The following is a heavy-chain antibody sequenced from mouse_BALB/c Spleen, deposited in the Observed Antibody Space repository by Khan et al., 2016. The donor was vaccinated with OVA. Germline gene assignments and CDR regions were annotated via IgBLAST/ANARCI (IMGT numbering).Heavy chain of an antibody. CDR1: GYIFTSYW. J-gene: IGHJ2*01. Sequence: QVQLKESGAELVRPGASVKLSCKTSGYIFTSYWIHWVKQRSGQSLEWIARIYPGTDNTYYNEKLKDKTTLTADKSSSTAYMQLSSLKSEDSAVYFCARDEALYYFDYWGQGTTLTVSS. D-gene: IGHD3-2*02. CDR2: IYPGTDNT. V-gene: IGHV1-76*01. CDR3: ARDEALYYFDY.